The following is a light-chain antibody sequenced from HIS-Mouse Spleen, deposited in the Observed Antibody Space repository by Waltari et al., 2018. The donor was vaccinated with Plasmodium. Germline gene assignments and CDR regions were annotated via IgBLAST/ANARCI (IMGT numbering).Light chain of an antibody. Sequence: QSVLTQPPSASGSPGQSVTISCTGTSSDVAGYNYVSRYQQHPGKAPKRMIYEVSKRPSGVPDRFSGSKSGNTASLTVSGLQAEDEADYYCSSYAGSNNFEVFGGGTKLTVL. J-gene: IGLJ3*02. CDR2: EVS. V-gene: IGLV2-8*01. CDR1: SSDVAGYNY. CDR3: SSYAGSNNFEV.